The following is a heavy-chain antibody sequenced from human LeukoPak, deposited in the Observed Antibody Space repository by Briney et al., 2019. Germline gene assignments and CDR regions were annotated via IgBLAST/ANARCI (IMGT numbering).Heavy chain of an antibody. Sequence: SETLSLTCTVSGYSISSGYYWGWIRQPPGKGLEWIGSIYHSGSTYYNPSLKSRVTISVDTSKNQFSLKLSSVTAADTAVYYCARDERDGYNYGFDYWGQGTLVTVSS. D-gene: IGHD5-24*01. J-gene: IGHJ4*02. V-gene: IGHV4-38-2*02. CDR2: IYHSGST. CDR1: GYSISSGYY. CDR3: ARDERDGYNYGFDY.